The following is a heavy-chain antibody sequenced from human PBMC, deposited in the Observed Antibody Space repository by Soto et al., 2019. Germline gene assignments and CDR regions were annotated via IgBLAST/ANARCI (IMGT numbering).Heavy chain of an antibody. Sequence: QVQLQESGPGLVKPSETLSLTCTVSGGSISSYYWSWIRQPPGKGLEWIGYIYYSGSTTYNPSLKSRVTISVEPSKNQFSLKLSSVPAAAPAVYYCARRWGSAIDYWGQGTLVTVSS. CDR1: GGSISSYY. J-gene: IGHJ4*02. CDR3: ARRWGSAIDY. D-gene: IGHD3-16*01. CDR2: IYYSGST. V-gene: IGHV4-59*08.